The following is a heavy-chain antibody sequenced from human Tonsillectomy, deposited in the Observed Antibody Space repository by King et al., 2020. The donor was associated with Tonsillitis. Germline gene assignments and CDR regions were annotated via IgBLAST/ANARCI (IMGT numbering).Heavy chain of an antibody. J-gene: IGHJ5*02. CDR3: ARDACSSTSCYTRWFDP. D-gene: IGHD2-2*02. Sequence: QLQESGPGLVMPSETLSLTCTVSGGSISSYYWSWIRQPPGKGLEWIGYIYYSGSTNYNPSLKSRVTISVDTSKNQFSLKLSSVTAADTAVYYCARDACSSTSCYTRWFDPWGQGTLVTVSS. V-gene: IGHV4-59*01. CDR1: GGSISSYY. CDR2: IYYSGST.